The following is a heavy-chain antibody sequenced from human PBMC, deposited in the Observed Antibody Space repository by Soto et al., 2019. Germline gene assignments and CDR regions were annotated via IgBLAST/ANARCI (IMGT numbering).Heavy chain of an antibody. D-gene: IGHD3-9*01. CDR3: ARRFEYYDILTAPGLFDP. CDR1: GYTFTSYG. J-gene: IGHJ5*02. CDR2: ISAYNGNT. V-gene: IGHV1-18*01. Sequence: QVQLVQSGAEVKKPGASVKVSCKASGYTFTSYGISWVRQAPGQGLEWMGWISAYNGNTNYAQKLQGRVTMTTDTSTSTAYMELRSLRSDDTAVYYCARRFEYYDILTAPGLFDPWGQGTLVTVSS.